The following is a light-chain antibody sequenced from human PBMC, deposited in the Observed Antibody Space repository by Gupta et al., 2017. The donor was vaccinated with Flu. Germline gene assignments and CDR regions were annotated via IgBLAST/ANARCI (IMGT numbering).Light chain of an antibody. Sequence: QTVRITCQEDSLRVYFGCWYQQRPGQAPRLVIYDDNSRPSVIPDRFSGSRSGSTASLTITGAQAEDEADYCCNSRDTDVAHSVFGPGTKVTVL. CDR1: SLRVYF. CDR2: DDN. CDR3: NSRDTDVAHSV. V-gene: IGLV3-19*01. J-gene: IGLJ1*01.